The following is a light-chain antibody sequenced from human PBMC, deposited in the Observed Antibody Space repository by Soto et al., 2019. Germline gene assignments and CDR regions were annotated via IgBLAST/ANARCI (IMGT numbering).Light chain of an antibody. Sequence: QSVRTQPPSASGSPGQSVTVSCIGTSSDVGDYNYVSWYQQRPGKAPKLLIYEVSKRPSGVPDRFSGSKSGNTASLTVSGLQAEDEADYYCSSYAGSNNFVFGIGTKLTVL. CDR3: SSYAGSNNFV. J-gene: IGLJ1*01. CDR2: EVS. CDR1: SSDVGDYNY. V-gene: IGLV2-8*01.